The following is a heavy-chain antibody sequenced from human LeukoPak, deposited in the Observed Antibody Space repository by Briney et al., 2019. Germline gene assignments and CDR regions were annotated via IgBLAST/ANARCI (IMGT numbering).Heavy chain of an antibody. V-gene: IGHV3-30*18. CDR3: AKGGMGLRLGELSLWGDYFGY. D-gene: IGHD3-16*02. J-gene: IGHJ4*02. Sequence: PGGSLRLSCAASGFTFSSYGMHWVRQAPGKGLEWVAVISYDGSNKYYADSVKGRFTISRDNSKNTLYLQMNSLRAEDTAVYYCAKGGMGLRLGELSLWGDYFGYWGQGTLVTVSS. CDR2: ISYDGSNK. CDR1: GFTFSSYG.